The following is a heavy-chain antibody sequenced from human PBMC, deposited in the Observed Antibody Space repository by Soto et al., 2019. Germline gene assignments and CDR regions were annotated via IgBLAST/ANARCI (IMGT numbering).Heavy chain of an antibody. CDR2: IWYDGSNK. CDR3: ARGGPDRTMIGSEYYYYGMDV. V-gene: IGHV3-33*01. Sequence: GGSLRLSCAASGFTFSSYGMHWVRQAPGKGLEWVAVIWYDGSNKYYADSVKGRFTISRDNSKNTLYLQMNSLRAEDTAVYYCARGGPDRTMIGSEYYYYGMDVWGQGTTVTVSS. J-gene: IGHJ6*02. CDR1: GFTFSSYG. D-gene: IGHD3-22*01.